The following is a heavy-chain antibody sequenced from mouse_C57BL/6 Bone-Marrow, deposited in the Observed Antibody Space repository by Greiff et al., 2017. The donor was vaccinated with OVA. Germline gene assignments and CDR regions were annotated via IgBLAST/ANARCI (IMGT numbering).Heavy chain of an antibody. CDR1: GYTFTDYY. V-gene: IGHV1-76*01. CDR2: IYPGSGNT. Sequence: QVQLKESGAELVRPGASVKLSCKASGYTFTDYYINWVKQRPGQGLAWIARIYPGSGNTYYNEKFKGKATLTAEKSSSTAYMQLSSLTSEDSAVYFCARGENYGSSYFDYWGQGTTLTVSS. J-gene: IGHJ2*01. D-gene: IGHD1-1*01. CDR3: ARGENYGSSYFDY.